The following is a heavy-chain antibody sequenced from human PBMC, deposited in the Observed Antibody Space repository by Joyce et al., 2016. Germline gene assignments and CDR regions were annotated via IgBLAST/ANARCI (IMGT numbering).Heavy chain of an antibody. D-gene: IGHD2-21*02. CDR1: GFTFSNYA. CDR2: INSGGST. V-gene: IGHV3-23*01. J-gene: IGHJ6*04. CDR3: AKAGSDSWLYHMDV. Sequence: EVQLLESGGGLEQPGGSLRLSCAASGFTFSNYAMDWGRQAPGKGLECVESINSGGSTSYADSVKGRFTISRDNSKNTLYLQMNSLRTEDTAAYYCAKAGSDSWLYHMDVWGKGTTVTVSS.